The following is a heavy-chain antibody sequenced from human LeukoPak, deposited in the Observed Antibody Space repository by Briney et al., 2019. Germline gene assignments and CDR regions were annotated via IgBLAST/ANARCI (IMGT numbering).Heavy chain of an antibody. CDR3: VRDRSLVQGPFDS. J-gene: IGHJ4*02. CDR2: ISYSGST. Sequence: KPSEALSLTCTVSGDSMRSYIFFWAWIRQPPGKGLEWIGGISYSGSTSYNPSLKSRVTMSADTSKNQFSLKLISATAADTAVYYCVRDRSLVQGPFDSWGQGTLVTVSS. D-gene: IGHD3-10*01. CDR1: GDSMRSYIFF. V-gene: IGHV4-39*07.